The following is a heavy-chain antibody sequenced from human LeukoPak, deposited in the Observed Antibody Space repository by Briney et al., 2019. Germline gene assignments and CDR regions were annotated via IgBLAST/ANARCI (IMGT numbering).Heavy chain of an antibody. D-gene: IGHD6-25*01. CDR1: GFTFSSHA. V-gene: IGHV3-21*01. Sequence: PGGSLRLSCAASGFTFSSHAMSWVRQTPGKGLEWVSSISSSSSYIYYADSVKGRFTISRDNAKNSLYLQMNSLRAEDTAVYYCARDLGLKSARGYMDVWGKGTTVTVSS. J-gene: IGHJ6*03. CDR3: ARDLGLKSARGYMDV. CDR2: ISSSSSYI.